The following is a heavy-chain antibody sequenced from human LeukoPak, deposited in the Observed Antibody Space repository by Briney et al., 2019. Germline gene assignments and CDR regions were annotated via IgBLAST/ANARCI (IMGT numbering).Heavy chain of an antibody. D-gene: IGHD5-18*01. J-gene: IGHJ4*02. Sequence: SETLSLTCAVYGGSFSGYYWSWIRQPPGKGLEWIGEINHSGSTNYNPSLKSRVTISVDTSKNQFSLKLSSVTAADTAVYYCARHLPPRRYSYDYWGQGTLVTVSS. CDR2: INHSGST. CDR1: GGSFSGYY. V-gene: IGHV4-34*01. CDR3: ARHLPPRRYSYDY.